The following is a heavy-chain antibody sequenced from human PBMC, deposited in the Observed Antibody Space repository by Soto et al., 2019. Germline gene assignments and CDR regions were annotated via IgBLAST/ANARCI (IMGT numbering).Heavy chain of an antibody. CDR3: ARLGAYYQSLDP. J-gene: IGHJ5*02. V-gene: IGHV4-31*03. CDR1: GVSISSGGYY. Sequence: PSETLSLTCTVSGVSISSGGYYWSWIRQHPGKGLEWIGYIYYSGSTYYNPSLKSRVTISVDTSKNQFSLKLSSVTAADTAVYYCARLGAYYQSLDPWGQGTVVTVSS. D-gene: IGHD2-21*01. CDR2: IYYSGST.